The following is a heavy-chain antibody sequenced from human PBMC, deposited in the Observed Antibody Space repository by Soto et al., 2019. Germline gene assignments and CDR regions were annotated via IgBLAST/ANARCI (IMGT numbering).Heavy chain of an antibody. J-gene: IGHJ4*02. D-gene: IGHD3-10*01. CDR1: GLTFTSYA. CDR2: LSGSGGTT. CDR3: AKDWRISMVRGYYFEY. V-gene: IGHV3-23*01. Sequence: EVQLLASGGGLVHPGGSLRLSCAASGLTFTSYAMSWVRQAPGKGLEWVSGLSGSGGTTYDADSVKGRFTISRDNSKNTLYLQMDSLRAEDTAVYYCAKDWRISMVRGYYFEYWGQGTLVTVSS.